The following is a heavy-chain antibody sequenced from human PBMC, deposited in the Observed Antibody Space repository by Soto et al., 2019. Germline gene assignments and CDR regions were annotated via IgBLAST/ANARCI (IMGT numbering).Heavy chain of an antibody. CDR3: ARSTVTTIGSYYYYGMDV. CDR1: GYTFTSYD. D-gene: IGHD4-17*01. CDR2: MNPNSGNT. V-gene: IGHV1-8*01. J-gene: IGHJ6*02. Sequence: GASVKVSCKASGYTFTSYDINWVRQATGQGLEWMGWMNPNSGNTGYAQKFQGRVTMTRNTSISTAYMELSSLRPEDTAVYYCARSTVTTIGSYYYYGMDVWGQGTTVTVSS.